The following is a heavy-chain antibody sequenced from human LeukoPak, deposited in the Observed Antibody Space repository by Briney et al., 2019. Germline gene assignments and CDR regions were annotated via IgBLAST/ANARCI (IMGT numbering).Heavy chain of an antibody. CDR2: INHSGST. V-gene: IGHV4-39*07. J-gene: IGHJ4*02. Sequence: PSETLSLTCTVSGASISSGTYYWSWIRQPPGKGLEWIGEINHSGSTNYNPSLKSRVTISVDTSKNQFSLKRSSVTAADTAVYYCATGYYFDYWGQGTLVTVSS. CDR3: ATGYYFDY. CDR1: GASISSGTYY.